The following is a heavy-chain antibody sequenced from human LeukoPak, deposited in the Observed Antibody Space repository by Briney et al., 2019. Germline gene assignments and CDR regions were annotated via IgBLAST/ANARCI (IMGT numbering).Heavy chain of an antibody. J-gene: IGHJ4*02. CDR1: GGSIRSYY. D-gene: IGHD4-17*01. Sequence: PSETLSLTCTVSGGSIRSYYWSWIRQPPGKGLEWIGYIYYSGSTNYNPSLKSRVSISVDTSKNQFSLKLSSVTAADTAVYYCARTGSTVTMLYPFDHWGQGALVTVSS. CDR3: ARTGSTVTMLYPFDH. V-gene: IGHV4-59*01. CDR2: IYYSGST.